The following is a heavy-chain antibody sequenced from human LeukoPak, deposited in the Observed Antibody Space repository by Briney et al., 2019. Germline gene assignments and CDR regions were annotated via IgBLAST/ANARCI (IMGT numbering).Heavy chain of an antibody. V-gene: IGHV4-30-2*03. D-gene: IGHD5-12*01. J-gene: IGHJ6*03. CDR2: IYYSGST. CDR1: GGSISSGGYS. Sequence: PSETLSLTCAVSGGSISSGGYSWSWIRQPPGKGLEWIGSIYYSGSTYYNPSLKSRVTISVDTSKKQLSLKLSSVTAADTAVYYCARLVADNRVDYYYMDVWGKGTTVTVSS. CDR3: ARLVADNRVDYYYMDV.